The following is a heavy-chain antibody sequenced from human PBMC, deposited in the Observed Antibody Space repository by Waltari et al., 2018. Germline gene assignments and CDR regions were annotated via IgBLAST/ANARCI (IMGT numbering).Heavy chain of an antibody. CDR1: GGTFSSYT. D-gene: IGHD5-18*01. Sequence: QVQLVQSGAEVKKPGSSVKVSCKASGGTFSSYTISWVRQAPGQGLEWMGRIIPIRGIANYAQKFQGRVTITADKSTSTAYMELSSLRSEDTAVYYCARGDTAMVLVYWGQGTLVTVSS. J-gene: IGHJ4*02. V-gene: IGHV1-69*02. CDR3: ARGDTAMVLVY. CDR2: IIPIRGIA.